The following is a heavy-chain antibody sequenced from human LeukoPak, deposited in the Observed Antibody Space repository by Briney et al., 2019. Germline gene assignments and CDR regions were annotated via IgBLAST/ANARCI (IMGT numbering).Heavy chain of an antibody. CDR2: ISSSSSYI. CDR1: GFTFSSYS. Sequence: PGRSLRLSCAASGFTFSSYSMNWVRQAPGKGLEWVSSISSSSSYIYYADSVKGRFTISRDNAKKSLYLQMNSLRTEDTALYYCAKDIGPLTHHYDNSAYSGAFDYWGQGTLVTVSS. V-gene: IGHV3-21*04. D-gene: IGHD3-22*01. CDR3: AKDIGPLTHHYDNSAYSGAFDY. J-gene: IGHJ4*02.